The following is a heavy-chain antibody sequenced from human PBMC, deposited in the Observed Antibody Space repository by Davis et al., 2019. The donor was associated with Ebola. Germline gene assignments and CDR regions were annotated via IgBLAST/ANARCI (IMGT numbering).Heavy chain of an antibody. D-gene: IGHD6-19*01. CDR1: GFTFDSSA. V-gene: IGHV3-73*01. Sequence: GESLKISCATSGFTFDSSAMHWVRQASGKGLEWVARIRTKPNNYATSYAASVRGRFTISRDDSKNAVYLQMNSLKNEDTAVYYCVKPMAVGQGMDWFDPWGQGTLVTVSS. CDR2: IRTKPNNYAT. CDR3: VKPMAVGQGMDWFDP. J-gene: IGHJ5*02.